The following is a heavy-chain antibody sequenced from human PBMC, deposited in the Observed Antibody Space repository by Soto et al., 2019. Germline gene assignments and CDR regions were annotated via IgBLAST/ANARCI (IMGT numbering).Heavy chain of an antibody. CDR1: GGSISSYY. J-gene: IGHJ3*02. V-gene: IGHV4-59*01. CDR2: IYYSGST. D-gene: IGHD3-16*01. CDR3: ARDEGESAFHI. Sequence: PSETLSLTCTASGGSISSYYWSLIRQHPGKGLEWIGYIYYSGSTNYNPSLKSRVTISVDTSKNQFSLKLSSVTAADTAVYYCARDEGESAFHIWGQGTMVTVS.